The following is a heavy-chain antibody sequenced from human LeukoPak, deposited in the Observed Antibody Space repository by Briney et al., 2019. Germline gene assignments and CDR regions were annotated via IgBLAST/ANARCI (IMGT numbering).Heavy chain of an antibody. CDR1: GGTFSSYT. J-gene: IGHJ5*02. Sequence: SVKVSCKASGGTFSSYTISWVRQAPGQGLEWMGRIIPILGIANYAQKFQGRVTITADKSTSTAYMELSSLRSEDTAVYYCARDPVGPYNWFDPWGQGTLVTASS. V-gene: IGHV1-69*04. D-gene: IGHD3/OR15-3a*01. CDR3: ARDPVGPYNWFDP. CDR2: IIPILGIA.